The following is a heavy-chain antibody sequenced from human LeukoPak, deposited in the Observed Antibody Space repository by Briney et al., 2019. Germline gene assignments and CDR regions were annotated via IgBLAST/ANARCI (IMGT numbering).Heavy chain of an antibody. CDR3: ARGGPAAGRFDY. V-gene: IGHV3-66*01. CDR1: GFTFNNCG. Sequence: GGSLRLSCAASGFTFNNCGMHWVRQAPGKGLEWVSVIYSGGSTYYADSVKGRFTISRDNSKNTLYLQMNSLRAEDTAVYYCARGGPAAGRFDYWGQGTLVTVSS. D-gene: IGHD6-13*01. CDR2: IYSGGST. J-gene: IGHJ4*02.